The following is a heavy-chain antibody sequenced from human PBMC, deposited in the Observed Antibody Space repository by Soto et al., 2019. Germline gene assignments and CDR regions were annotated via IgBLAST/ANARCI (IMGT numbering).Heavy chain of an antibody. CDR3: AKNGRSKTMVRGDKIYYGMDV. CDR2: IWYDGSNK. D-gene: IGHD3-10*01. Sequence: GGSLRLSCAASGFTFSSYGMHWVRRAPGKGLEWVAVIWYDGSNKYYADSVKGRFTISRDNSKNTLYLQMNSLRAEDTAVYYCAKNGRSKTMVRGDKIYYGMDVWGQGTKVTVSS. CDR1: GFTFSSYG. J-gene: IGHJ6*02. V-gene: IGHV3-30*02.